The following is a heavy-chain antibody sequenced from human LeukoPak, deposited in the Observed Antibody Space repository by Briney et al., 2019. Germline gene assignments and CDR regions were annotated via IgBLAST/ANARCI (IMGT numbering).Heavy chain of an antibody. Sequence: SETLSLTCAFSAYSISSGYYWGWIRQPPGKGLEWIGSIYHSGSTYYNPSLKSRVTISVDTSKNQFSLKLSSVTAADTAVYYCAREGDYGAYIDYWGQGTLVTVSS. CDR2: IYHSGST. D-gene: IGHD4-17*01. J-gene: IGHJ4*02. CDR3: AREGDYGAYIDY. V-gene: IGHV4-38-2*02. CDR1: AYSISSGYY.